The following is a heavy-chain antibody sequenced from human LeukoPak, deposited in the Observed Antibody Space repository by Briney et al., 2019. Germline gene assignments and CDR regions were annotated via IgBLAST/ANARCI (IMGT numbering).Heavy chain of an antibody. Sequence: SETLSLTCAVYGGSFSGYYWSWIRQPPGKGLEWIGEINHSGSTNYNPSLKSRVTISVDTSKNQFSLKLSSVTAADTAVYYCAKPRVVVNGIDAFDIWGQGTMVTVSS. D-gene: IGHD3-22*01. CDR3: AKPRVVVNGIDAFDI. V-gene: IGHV4-34*01. J-gene: IGHJ3*02. CDR2: INHSGST. CDR1: GGSFSGYY.